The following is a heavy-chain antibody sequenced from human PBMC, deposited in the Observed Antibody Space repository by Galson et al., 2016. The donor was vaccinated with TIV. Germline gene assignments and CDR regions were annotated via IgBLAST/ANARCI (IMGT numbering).Heavy chain of an antibody. Sequence: SLRLSCAASGFSFSSHAMHWVRQAPGKGLEWMAFSAYPGGNKHTPDSVNGRFISPRDDSKNILYLQRNSLRVEDTAIYYCARELRWRGPSYGHHSVFDHWGQGALVTVSS. CDR1: GFSFSSHA. V-gene: IGHV3-30-3*01. CDR3: ARELRWRGPSYGHHSVFDH. D-gene: IGHD5-18*01. J-gene: IGHJ4*02. CDR2: SAYPGGNK.